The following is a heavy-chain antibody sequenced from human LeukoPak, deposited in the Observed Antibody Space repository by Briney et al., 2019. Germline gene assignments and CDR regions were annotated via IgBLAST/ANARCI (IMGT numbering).Heavy chain of an antibody. J-gene: IGHJ6*02. Sequence: ASVKVSCKSSGGTFSSYSISWVRQAPGQGLEWMGGIIPIFDTADYAQKFQGRVTITADESTSTAYMELSSLRSEDTAVFYCARISLGAIWGYYYGMDVWGQGTTVTVSS. CDR1: GGTFSSYS. V-gene: IGHV1-69*13. CDR3: ARISLGAIWGYYYGMDV. D-gene: IGHD1-26*01. CDR2: IIPIFDTA.